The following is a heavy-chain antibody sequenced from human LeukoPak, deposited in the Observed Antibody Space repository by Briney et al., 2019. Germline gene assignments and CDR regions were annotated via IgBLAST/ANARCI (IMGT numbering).Heavy chain of an antibody. J-gene: IGHJ4*02. Sequence: GGSLRLSCAASGFTFSDYYMSWIRQAPGKGLEWVSYISSSGSTIYYADSVKGRFTISRDNAKNSLYLQMNSLRAEGTAVYYCARAPYGGKAIGPYDYWGQGTLVTVSS. V-gene: IGHV3-11*04. CDR3: ARAPYGGKAIGPYDY. CDR1: GFTFSDYY. D-gene: IGHD4-23*01. CDR2: ISSSGSTI.